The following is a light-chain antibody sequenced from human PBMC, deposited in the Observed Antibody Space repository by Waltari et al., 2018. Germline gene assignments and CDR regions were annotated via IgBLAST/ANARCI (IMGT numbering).Light chain of an antibody. CDR1: QRVSHY. V-gene: IGKV3-11*01. Sequence: EIVLTQSPGTLSLSPGERATLSCRASQRVSHYLAWYQQKPGQAPRLLIYDASNRATGSPARFSGGGSGTDFTLTISTLEPEDFAVYYCQQRSSLPRTFGQGTKVEIK. CDR2: DAS. J-gene: IGKJ1*01. CDR3: QQRSSLPRT.